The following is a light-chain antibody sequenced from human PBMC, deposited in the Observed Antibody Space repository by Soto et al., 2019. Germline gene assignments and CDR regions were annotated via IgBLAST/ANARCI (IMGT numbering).Light chain of an antibody. V-gene: IGKV3-15*01. Sequence: EIVMTQSPATLSVSPGERATLSCRASQSVNNNLAWYQQKPGQAPRLLIYGASARATGIPTRFSGSGSGKEFTLTISSLQYEDFAVYYCQQYNNWPLTFGGGTKVEIK. J-gene: IGKJ4*01. CDR1: QSVNNN. CDR2: GAS. CDR3: QQYNNWPLT.